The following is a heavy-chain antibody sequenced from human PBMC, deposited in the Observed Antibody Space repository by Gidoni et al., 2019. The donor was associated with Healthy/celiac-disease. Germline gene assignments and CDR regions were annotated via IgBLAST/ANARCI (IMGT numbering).Heavy chain of an antibody. J-gene: IGHJ4*02. D-gene: IGHD2-21*02. CDR3: AKVLVVTVR. CDR1: GFTFSSYA. Sequence: EVKLLESGGGFVQPGGSLILSCAASGFTFSSYAISCVRQATGKVMEWVLAISGSGGSTYYADSVNGRFNISRDNSKNTLYLQMNILSAEDTAVYYCAKVLVVTVRWGQGTLVTVSS. CDR2: ISGSGGST. V-gene: IGHV3-23*01.